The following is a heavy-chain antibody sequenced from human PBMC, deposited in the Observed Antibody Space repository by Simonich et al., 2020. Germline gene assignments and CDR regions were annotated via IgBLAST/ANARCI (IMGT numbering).Heavy chain of an antibody. J-gene: IGHJ6*03. V-gene: IGHV1-2*02. CDR1: GYTFTGYY. Sequence: QVQLVQSGAEVKKPGASVKVSCKASGYTFTGYYMHWVRQAPGQGLEWMGWTNPNSGGKNYAQKFQGRVTMTRDTSISTAYMELSRLRSDDTAVYYCARGRIAAAGTYYYYYMDVWGKGTTVTVSS. CDR3: ARGRIAAAGTYYYYYMDV. CDR2: TNPNSGGK. D-gene: IGHD6-13*01.